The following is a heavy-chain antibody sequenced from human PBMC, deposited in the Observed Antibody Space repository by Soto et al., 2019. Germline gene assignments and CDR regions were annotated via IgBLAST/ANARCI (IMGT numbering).Heavy chain of an antibody. Sequence: GGSLRLSCAASGFTFDDYAMHWVRQAPGKGLEWVSLISWDGGSTYYADSVQGRFTISRDNSKNSLYLQMNSLRAEDTALYYCAKGGTSTHDAFYIWGLGTMVTVSS. V-gene: IGHV3-43D*03. D-gene: IGHD3-16*01. CDR1: GFTFDDYA. CDR3: AKGGTSTHDAFYI. J-gene: IGHJ3*02. CDR2: ISWDGGST.